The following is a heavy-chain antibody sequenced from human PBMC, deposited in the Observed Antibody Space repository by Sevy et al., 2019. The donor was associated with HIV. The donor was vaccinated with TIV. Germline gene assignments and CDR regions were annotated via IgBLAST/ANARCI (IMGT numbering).Heavy chain of an antibody. CDR3: AKDRVAVVGDAFDS. J-gene: IGHJ3*02. V-gene: IGHV3-23*01. Sequence: GGSLRLSCAASGFPFSSYAMNWVRQAPGKGLEWVSAISGSGCGPYYADSVKGRFTISRDNSKNTLYLQMNSLRSEDTAIYYCAKDRVAVVGDAFDSWGQGTMVTVSS. CDR1: GFPFSSYA. CDR2: ISGSGCGP. D-gene: IGHD2-2*01.